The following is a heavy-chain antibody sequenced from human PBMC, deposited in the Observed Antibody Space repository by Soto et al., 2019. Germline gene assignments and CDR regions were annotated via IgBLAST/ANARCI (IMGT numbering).Heavy chain of an antibody. CDR1: GYTFTSYG. CDR3: ARVLGQLQQQLAPDY. D-gene: IGHD6-13*01. J-gene: IGHJ4*02. CDR2: ISAYNGNT. Sequence: ASVKVSGNASGYTFTSYGISWVLQAPGQGLEWMGWISAYNGNTNYAQKLQGRVTMTTDTSTSTAYMELRSLRSDDTAVYYCARVLGQLQQQLAPDYWGQGTLVTVSS. V-gene: IGHV1-18*04.